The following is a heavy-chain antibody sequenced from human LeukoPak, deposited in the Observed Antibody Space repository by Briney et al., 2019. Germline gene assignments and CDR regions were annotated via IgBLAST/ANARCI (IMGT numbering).Heavy chain of an antibody. J-gene: IGHJ4*02. Sequence: GGSLRLSCAASGFTVSSNYMSWVRQAPVKGLEWASVIYSGGSTYYAVSVKGRFTISRDNSKNTVYLQMNSLRVEDTAVYYCASYYYGSGTSLGYWGQGTLVTVSS. CDR2: IYSGGST. D-gene: IGHD3-10*01. CDR3: ASYYYGSGTSLGY. V-gene: IGHV3-66*01. CDR1: GFTVSSNY.